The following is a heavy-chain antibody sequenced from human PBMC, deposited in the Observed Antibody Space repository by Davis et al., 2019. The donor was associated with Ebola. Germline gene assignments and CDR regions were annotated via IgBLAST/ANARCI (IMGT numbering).Heavy chain of an antibody. D-gene: IGHD2-8*01. Sequence: GGSLRLSCAASGFTFSSYAMHWVRQAPGKGLEWVAVISYDGSNKYYADSVKGRFTISRDNSKNTLYLQMNSLRAEDTAMYYCARDAGTNGNAYHDAFDIWGQGTTVTVSS. V-gene: IGHV3-30-3*01. CDR2: ISYDGSNK. CDR3: ARDAGTNGNAYHDAFDI. J-gene: IGHJ3*02. CDR1: GFTFSSYA.